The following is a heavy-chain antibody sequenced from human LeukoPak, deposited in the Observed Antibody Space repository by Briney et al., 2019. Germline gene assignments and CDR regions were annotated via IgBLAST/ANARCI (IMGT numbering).Heavy chain of an antibody. CDR2: IYTSGST. V-gene: IGHV4-4*09. CDR3: ARYSSSSDFDY. Sequence: PSETLSLTCTVSGGSISSYYWSWIRQPPGKGLEWIGYIYTSGSTNYNPSLKSRVTISVDTSKNQFSLKLSSVTAADTAVHYCARYSSSSDFDYWGQGTLVTVSS. CDR1: GGSISSYY. D-gene: IGHD6-6*01. J-gene: IGHJ4*02.